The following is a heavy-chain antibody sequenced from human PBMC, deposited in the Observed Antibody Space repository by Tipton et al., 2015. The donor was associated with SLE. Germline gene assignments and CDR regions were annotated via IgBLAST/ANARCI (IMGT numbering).Heavy chain of an antibody. D-gene: IGHD2-21*01. V-gene: IGHV3-73*01. CDR3: ARDVCGGDCWTYYYGMDV. J-gene: IGHJ6*02. Sequence: SLRLSCAASGFTFSDSAVHWVRQASGKGLEWVGRIRTKGNSYATAYAESVKGRFTVSRDDSKNMAYLQMNSLRAEDTAVYHCARDVCGGDCWTYYYGMDVWGQGTTVTVSS. CDR2: IRTKGNSYAT. CDR1: GFTFSDSA.